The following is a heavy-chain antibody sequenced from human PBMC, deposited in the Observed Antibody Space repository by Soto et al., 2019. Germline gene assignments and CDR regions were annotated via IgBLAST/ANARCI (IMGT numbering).Heavy chain of an antibody. V-gene: IGHV3-30*18. CDR1: GCTVSSGG. J-gene: IGHJ4*02. Sequence: AGSLRLSCAASGCTVSSGGIYWSRQAPGKGLEWVAVISYDGSNKYYADSVKGRFTIFRDNSNNTLYLQMNSLRAEDTAVYYCAKDANYGGNSYYFDYWGQGT. CDR2: ISYDGSNK. CDR3: AKDANYGGNSYYFDY. D-gene: IGHD4-17*01.